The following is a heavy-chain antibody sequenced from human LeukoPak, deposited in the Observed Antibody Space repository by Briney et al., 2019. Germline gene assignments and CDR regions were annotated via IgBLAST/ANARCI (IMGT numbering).Heavy chain of an antibody. CDR2: INSDGSTT. CDR3: GRGGGYYYDTAFDY. V-gene: IGHV3-74*01. D-gene: IGHD3-22*01. CDR1: GFTFSSFW. Sequence: GGSLRLSCAASGFTFSSFWMHWVRHAPGKGLVWVSRINSDGSTTTYADSVKGRFTISRDNAKNTLYLQMDSLRAEDTAVYYCGRGGGYYYDTAFDYWGQGTLVTVSS. J-gene: IGHJ4*02.